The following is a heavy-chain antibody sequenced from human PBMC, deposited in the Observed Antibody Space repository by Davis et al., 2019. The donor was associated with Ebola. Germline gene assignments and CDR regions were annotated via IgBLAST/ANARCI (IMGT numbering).Heavy chain of an antibody. CDR1: GITFSGNA. J-gene: IGHJ4*02. D-gene: IGHD1-14*01. CDR2: ISYDGNDK. CDR3: AKSSMTGWY. V-gene: IGHV3-30*18. Sequence: PGGSLRLSCAASGITFSGNAMHWVRQAPGKGLEWVAVISYDGNDKYYADSVKGRFTISTDNSKNTLYLQMSSLRVEDTAVYYCAKSSMTGWYWGQGTLVTVSS.